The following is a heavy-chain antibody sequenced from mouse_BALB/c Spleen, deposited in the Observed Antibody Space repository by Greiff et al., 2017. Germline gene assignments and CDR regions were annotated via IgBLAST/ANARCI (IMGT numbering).Heavy chain of an antibody. CDR1: GFNIKDTY. CDR3: ARYYGSRYFDY. V-gene: IGHV14-3*02. CDR2: IDPANGNT. D-gene: IGHD1-1*01. J-gene: IGHJ2*01. Sequence: EVMLVESGAELVKPGASVKLSCTASGFNIKDTYMHWVKQRPEQGLEWIGRIDPANGNTKYDPKFQGKATITADTSSNTAYLQLSSLTSEDTAVYYCARYYGSRYFDYWGQGTTLTVSS.